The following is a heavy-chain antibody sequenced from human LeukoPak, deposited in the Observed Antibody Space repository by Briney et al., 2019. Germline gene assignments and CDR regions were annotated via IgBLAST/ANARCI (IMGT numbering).Heavy chain of an antibody. CDR2: ISAYNGNT. D-gene: IGHD6-13*01. CDR3: ARDSSSWYRMGIDY. J-gene: IGHJ4*02. Sequence: ASVKVPCKASGYTFTSYGISWVRQAPGQGLEWMGWISAYNGNTNYAQKLQGRVTMTTDTSTSTAYMELRSLRSDDTAAYYCARDSSSWYRMGIDYWGQGTLVTVSS. V-gene: IGHV1-18*01. CDR1: GYTFTSYG.